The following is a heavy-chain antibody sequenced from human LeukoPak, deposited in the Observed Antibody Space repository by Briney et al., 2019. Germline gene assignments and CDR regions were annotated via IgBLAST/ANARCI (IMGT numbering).Heavy chain of an antibody. J-gene: IGHJ4*02. Sequence: PGGSLRLSCAASGFTFSNYAMNWVRQAPGKGLEWVSVVIGSSGSTDYADSVKGRFTISRDISKNTLYLQMNRLRAEDTAIYYCAKGAYDYIEIGYLDYWGQGTPVTVAS. CDR1: GFTFSNYA. CDR2: VIGSSGST. CDR3: AKGAYDYIEIGYLDY. V-gene: IGHV3-23*01. D-gene: IGHD5-12*01.